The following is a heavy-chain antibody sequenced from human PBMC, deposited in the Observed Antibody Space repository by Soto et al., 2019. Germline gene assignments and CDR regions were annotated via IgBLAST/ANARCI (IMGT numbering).Heavy chain of an antibody. CDR3: AREAPMDG. Sequence: DVQLVETGGELVQPGGSLGLSCAASGFTVSSKYMSWVRQAPGKGLEWVSVIWSAGLIYYADSVRGRFTISRDISKNILYLEMTSLRADDTAVYYCAREAPMDGWGQGTRVTVSS. J-gene: IGHJ6*02. CDR2: IWSAGLI. V-gene: IGHV3-53*02. CDR1: GFTVSSKY.